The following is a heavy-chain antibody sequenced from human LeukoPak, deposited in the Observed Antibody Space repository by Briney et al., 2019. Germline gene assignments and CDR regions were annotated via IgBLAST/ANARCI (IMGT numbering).Heavy chain of an antibody. J-gene: IGHJ4*02. CDR2: IKQDGSEK. CDR3: ARVGRYGDYDY. CDR1: GFTFGSYA. Sequence: GGSLRLSCAASGFTFGSYAMSWVRQAPGKGLEWVANIKQDGSEKYYVDSVKGRFTISRDNAKNSLYLQMNSLRAEDTAVYYCARVGRYGDYDYWGQGTLVTVSS. D-gene: IGHD4-17*01. V-gene: IGHV3-7*01.